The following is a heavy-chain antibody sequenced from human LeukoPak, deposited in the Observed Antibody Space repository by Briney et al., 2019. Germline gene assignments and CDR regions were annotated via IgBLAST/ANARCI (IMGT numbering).Heavy chain of an antibody. V-gene: IGHV5-51*01. D-gene: IGHD1/OR15-1a*01. J-gene: IGHJ4*02. Sequence: GESLKISCKGSGYSFTTHWIGWVRQLPGKGVEWMGLIFPGDSETICSPSLQGQVTISADKSINTAYLRWSSLKASDTAMYYCATSESQTRFGYWGQGTLVTVSS. CDR1: GYSFTTHW. CDR3: ATSESQTRFGY. CDR2: IFPGDSET.